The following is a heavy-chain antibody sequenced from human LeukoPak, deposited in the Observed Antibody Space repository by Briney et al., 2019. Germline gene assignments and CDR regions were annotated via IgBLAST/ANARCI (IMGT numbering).Heavy chain of an antibody. Sequence: GGSLRLSCATSGFNFDRYTIHWVRQAPGKGLEWVSLAGWAGGTTYYSDSVRGRFTISRDSGKNSVYLQMNSLTTDDTAFYFCAKGLATMCFDSWAQGALVTVS. V-gene: IGHV3-43*01. CDR2: AGWAGGTT. D-gene: IGHD5-12*01. CDR3: AKGLATMCFDS. J-gene: IGHJ4*02. CDR1: GFNFDRYT.